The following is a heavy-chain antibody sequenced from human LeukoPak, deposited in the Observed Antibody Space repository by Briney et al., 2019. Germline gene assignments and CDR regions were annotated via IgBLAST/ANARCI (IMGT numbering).Heavy chain of an antibody. CDR1: GFTFDDYA. D-gene: IGHD2-15*01. Sequence: GGSLRLSCAASGFTFDDYAMHWVRQAPGKGLEWVSGISWNSGSIGYADSVKGRFTISRDNAKNSLYLQMNSLRAEDTALYYCAKAVMVAATRFDYWGQGTLVTVSS. CDR3: AKAVMVAATRFDY. J-gene: IGHJ4*02. V-gene: IGHV3-9*01. CDR2: ISWNSGSI.